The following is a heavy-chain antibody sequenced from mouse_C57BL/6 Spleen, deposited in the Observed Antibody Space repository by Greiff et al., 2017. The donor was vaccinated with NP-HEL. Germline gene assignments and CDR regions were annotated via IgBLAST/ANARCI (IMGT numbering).Heavy chain of an antibody. D-gene: IGHD1-1*01. J-gene: IGHJ2*01. Sequence: VQLQQPGAELVRPGASVKLSCTASGFNIKDDYMHWVKQRPEQGLEWIGWIDPENGDTEYASKFQGKATITADTSSNTAYLQLSSLTSEDTAVYYCTPHITTVDYWGQGTTLTVSS. V-gene: IGHV14-4*01. CDR1: GFNIKDDY. CDR2: IDPENGDT. CDR3: TPHITTVDY.